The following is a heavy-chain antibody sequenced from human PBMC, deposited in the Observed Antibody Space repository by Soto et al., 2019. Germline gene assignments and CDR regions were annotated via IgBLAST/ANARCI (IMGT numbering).Heavy chain of an antibody. CDR3: ARDAGITGTTGLDP. V-gene: IGHV3-30-3*01. CDR2: ISYDGSNK. D-gene: IGHD1-7*01. CDR1: VFTFSSYA. Sequence: GSLRLSCAASVFTFSSYAMHWVRQAPGKGLEWVAVISYDGSNKYYADSVKGRFTISRDNSKNTLYLQMNSLRAEDTAVYYCARDAGITGTTGLDPWGQGTLVTVSS. J-gene: IGHJ5*02.